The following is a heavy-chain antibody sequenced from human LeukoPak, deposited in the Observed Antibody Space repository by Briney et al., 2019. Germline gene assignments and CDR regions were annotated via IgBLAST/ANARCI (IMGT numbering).Heavy chain of an antibody. CDR2: IYYSGST. CDR1: GGSISSSSYY. D-gene: IGHD2-2*02. Sequence: PSETLSLTCTVSGGSISSSSYYWGWIRQPPGKGLEWIGSIYYSGSTYYNPSLKSRVTISVDTSKNQFSLKLSSVTAADTAVYYCARHARPGIVVVPAAILDYWGQGTLVTVSS. V-gene: IGHV4-39*01. CDR3: ARHARPGIVVVPAAILDY. J-gene: IGHJ4*02.